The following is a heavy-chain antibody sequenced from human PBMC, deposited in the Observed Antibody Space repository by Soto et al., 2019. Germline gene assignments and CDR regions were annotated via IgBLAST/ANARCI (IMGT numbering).Heavy chain of an antibody. J-gene: IGHJ4*02. CDR1: GFTVSSNY. CDR2: IHSGGNI. Sequence: EVQLVESGGGLVQPGGSLRLSCAASGFTVSSNYMSWVRQAPGKGLEWVSVIHSGGNIDYADSVKGRFTVSRDTSKNTLYLQMNSLRIEDTAVYYCAGQQLALDYWGQGTLVTVSS. CDR3: AGQQLALDY. V-gene: IGHV3-66*01. D-gene: IGHD6-13*01.